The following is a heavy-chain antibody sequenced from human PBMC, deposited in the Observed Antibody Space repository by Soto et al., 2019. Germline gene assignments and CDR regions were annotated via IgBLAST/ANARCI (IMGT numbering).Heavy chain of an antibody. CDR1: GASIQYGGFF. J-gene: IGHJ4*02. Sequence: VQLQESGPGLGRPSQTLSLTCSVSGASIQYGGFFWSWIRQSPGKGLEWIGHIQNRGSPYNNPYLRSRVSISADTSTQESSLALTSVTAADTAMYYCARGSTTEKVDSWGQGILFTVSS. CDR2: IQNRGSP. V-gene: IGHV4-30-4*08. CDR3: ARGSTTEKVDS.